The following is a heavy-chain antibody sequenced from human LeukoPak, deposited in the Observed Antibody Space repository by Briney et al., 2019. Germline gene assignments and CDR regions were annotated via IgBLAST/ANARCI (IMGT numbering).Heavy chain of an antibody. J-gene: IGHJ4*02. V-gene: IGHV3-48*03. CDR3: ARDRDYSGSGSLFDY. D-gene: IGHD3-10*01. CDR2: ISSSGSTI. CDR1: GFIFSSYE. Sequence: PGGSLRLSCGASGFIFSSYEMNWVRQAPGKGLEWVSYISSSGSTIYYADSVKGRFTISRDNAKNSLYLQMNSLRAEDTAVYYCARDRDYSGSGSLFDYWGQGTLVTVSS.